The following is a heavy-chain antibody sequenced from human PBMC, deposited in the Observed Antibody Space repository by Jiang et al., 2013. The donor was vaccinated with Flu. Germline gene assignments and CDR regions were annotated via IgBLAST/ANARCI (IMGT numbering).Heavy chain of an antibody. CDR2: VFNTGST. CDR1: GGSMTNYS. CDR3: ARSSPNIPYCRGDCQFYFDN. J-gene: IGHJ4*02. D-gene: IGHD2-21*02. Sequence: GSGLVKPSETLSLTCSVSGGSMTNYSWSWIRQPPGKGLEWIAYVFNTGSTNENPSLKSRVTISIDTPNNSFSLRMTSVTAADTAVYYCARSSPNIPYCRGDCQFYFDNWGQGTLVTVSS. V-gene: IGHV4-59*01.